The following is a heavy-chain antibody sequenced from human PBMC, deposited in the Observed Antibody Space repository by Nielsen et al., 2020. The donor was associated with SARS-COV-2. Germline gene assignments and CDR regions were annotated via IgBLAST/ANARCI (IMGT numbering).Heavy chain of an antibody. Sequence: SVKVSCKASGGTFSSYAISWVRQAPGQGLEWMGGIIPIFGTANYAQKFQGRVTITADESTSTAYMELSSLRSEDTAVYYCVRDIVVVPAAIAAAPQGLWGQGTLVTVSS. CDR3: VRDIVVVPAAIAAAPQGL. D-gene: IGHD2-2*02. V-gene: IGHV1-69*13. J-gene: IGHJ4*02. CDR1: GGTFSSYA. CDR2: IIPIFGTA.